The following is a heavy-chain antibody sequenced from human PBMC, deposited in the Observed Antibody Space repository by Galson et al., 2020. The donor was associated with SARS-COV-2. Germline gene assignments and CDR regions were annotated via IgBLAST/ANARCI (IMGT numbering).Heavy chain of an antibody. CDR1: GFTFSSYA. Sequence: GGSLRLSCAASGFTFSSYAMSWVRQAPGKGLEWVSAISGSGGSTYYADSVKGRFTISRDNSKNTLYLQMNSLRAEDTAVYYCATSPADYDFWSCYQYYFDYWGQGTLVTVSS. V-gene: IGHV3-23*01. D-gene: IGHD3-3*01. CDR2: ISGSGGST. CDR3: ATSPADYDFWSCYQYYFDY. J-gene: IGHJ4*02.